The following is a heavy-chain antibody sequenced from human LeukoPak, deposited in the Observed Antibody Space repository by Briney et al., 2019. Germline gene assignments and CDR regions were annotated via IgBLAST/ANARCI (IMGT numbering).Heavy chain of an antibody. J-gene: IGHJ5*02. V-gene: IGHV4-34*01. D-gene: IGHD6-13*01. CDR2: INHSGST. Sequence: SETLPLTCAVYGGSFSGYYWSWIRQPPGKGGDWMGEINHSGSTNYNPSLKSRVTISVDTSKNQFSLKLSSVTAADTAVYYCARGVQRGYSSSWYTLLGLTFDPWGQGTLVTVSS. CDR1: GGSFSGYY. CDR3: ARGVQRGYSSSWYTLLGLTFDP.